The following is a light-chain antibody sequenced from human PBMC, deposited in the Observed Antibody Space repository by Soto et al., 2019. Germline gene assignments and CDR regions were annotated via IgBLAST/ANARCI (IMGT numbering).Light chain of an antibody. CDR2: DAA. CDR1: QDITNY. V-gene: IGKV1-33*01. CDR3: QQYNNLPFS. J-gene: IGKJ3*01. Sequence: DIQMTQSPSSLSASVGDRVTITCQASQDITNYLNWYQQKPGKAPKVLIYDAAYLETGVPSRFSGSGSGTDFIFTISSLQPEDIATYYCQQYNNLPFSFGPGTKVY.